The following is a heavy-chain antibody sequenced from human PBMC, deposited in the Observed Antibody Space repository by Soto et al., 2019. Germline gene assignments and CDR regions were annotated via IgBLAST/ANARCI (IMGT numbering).Heavy chain of an antibody. CDR1: GFTFSDHY. D-gene: IGHD2-2*01. CDR3: ARGGYCSSTSCHSDYYGMDV. J-gene: IGHJ6*02. CDR2: IRNKANSYTT. V-gene: IGHV3-72*01. Sequence: GGSLRLACSPSGFTFSDHYMDWVRQAPGKGLAWVGRIRNKANSYTTEYAASVKGRFTISRDDSKNSLYLQMNSLKTEDTAVYYCARGGYCSSTSCHSDYYGMDVWGQGTTVTVSS.